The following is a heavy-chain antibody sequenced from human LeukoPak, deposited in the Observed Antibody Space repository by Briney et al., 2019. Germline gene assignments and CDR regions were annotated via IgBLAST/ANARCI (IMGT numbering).Heavy chain of an antibody. V-gene: IGHV4-34*01. CDR1: GGSFSGYY. J-gene: IGHJ4*02. D-gene: IGHD6-19*01. CDR3: ARGGIKVRYSSGWYHSYFDY. Sequence: PSETLSLTCAVYGGSFSGYYWSWIRQPPGKGLEWIGEINHSGSTNYNPSLKSRVTISVDTSKNQFSLKLSSVTAADTAVYYCARGGIKVRYSSGWYHSYFDYWAQGTLVTVSS. CDR2: INHSGST.